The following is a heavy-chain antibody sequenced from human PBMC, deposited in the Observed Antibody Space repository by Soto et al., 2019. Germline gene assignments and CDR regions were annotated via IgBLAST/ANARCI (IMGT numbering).Heavy chain of an antibody. CDR1: GGTFSSYA. Sequence: QVQLVQSGAEVKKPGSSVKVSCKASGGTFSSYAISWVRPAPGQGLEWMGGIIPIFGTANYAQKFQGRVTITADESTSTAYMELSSLRSEDTAVYYCARDPDYFQPPGDAFDIWGQGTMVTVSS. CDR2: IIPIFGTA. J-gene: IGHJ3*02. D-gene: IGHD4-17*01. V-gene: IGHV1-69*01. CDR3: ARDPDYFQPPGDAFDI.